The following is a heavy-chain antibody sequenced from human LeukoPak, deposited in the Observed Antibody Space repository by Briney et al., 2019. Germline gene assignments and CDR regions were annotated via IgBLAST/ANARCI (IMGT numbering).Heavy chain of an antibody. J-gene: IGHJ5*02. V-gene: IGHV3-21*01. Sequence: PGGSLRLSCAASGFALNSYSLAWVRQAPEKGLEWVSSISSTSAYIHYADSVKGRFTISRDNIDNVVYLQVSSPRAEDTAVHYCARVAVAGPTGWFDPWGQGTLVTVSS. CDR3: ARVAVAGPTGWFDP. CDR1: GFALNSYS. D-gene: IGHD6-13*01. CDR2: ISSTSAYI.